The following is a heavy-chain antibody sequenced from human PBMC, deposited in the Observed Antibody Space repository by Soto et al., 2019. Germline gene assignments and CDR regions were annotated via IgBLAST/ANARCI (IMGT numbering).Heavy chain of an antibody. Sequence: GGSLRLSCAASGFTFSNYAMTWVRQAPGKGLEWVSAISGSADSSYYADSVEGRFTISRDNSKNTMYLQMNGLSADDKAVYYCAYTTVNGSWSPDYWGPGTLVTVSS. CDR2: ISGSADSS. D-gene: IGHD1-1*01. CDR3: AYTTVNGSWSPDY. J-gene: IGHJ4*02. V-gene: IGHV3-23*01. CDR1: GFTFSNYA.